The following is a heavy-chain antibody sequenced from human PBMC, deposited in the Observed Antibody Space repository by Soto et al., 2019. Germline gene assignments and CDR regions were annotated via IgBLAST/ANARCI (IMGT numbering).Heavy chain of an antibody. CDR2: IYXTGNT. V-gene: IGHV4-59*12. Sequence: XXTLSLTCTVTGGSISTYYWSWIRQPPGKGMEWXGHIYXTGNTNYNHSXXSRVTISXXKSKNRLSMKLSSVTAADTAVYYCARGRQKLVRWGQGTLVTVSS. CDR3: ARGRQKLVR. D-gene: IGHD6-13*01. CDR1: GGSISTYY. J-gene: IGHJ4*02.